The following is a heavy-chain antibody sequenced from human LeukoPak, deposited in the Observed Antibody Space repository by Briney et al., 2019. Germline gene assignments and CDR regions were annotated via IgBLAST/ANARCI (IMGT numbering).Heavy chain of an antibody. V-gene: IGHV1-69*13. D-gene: IGHD3-10*01. J-gene: IGHJ5*02. Sequence: SVKASCKASGGTFSSYAISWVRQAPGQGLEWMGGIIPIFGTANYAQKFQGRVTITADESTSTAYMELSSLRSEDTAVYYCARDQHVLLWFGELFNNWFDPWGQGTLVTVSS. CDR2: IIPIFGTA. CDR1: GGTFSSYA. CDR3: ARDQHVLLWFGELFNNWFDP.